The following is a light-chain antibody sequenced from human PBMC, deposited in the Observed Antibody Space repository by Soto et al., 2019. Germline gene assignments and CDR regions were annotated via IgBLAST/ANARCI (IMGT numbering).Light chain of an antibody. CDR2: EVS. CDR3: SSYRSIRNLYV. CDR1: SSDVGGYNF. Sequence: QSALTQPASVSGSPGQSITISCTGTSSDVGGYNFVSWYQQYPGKAPKLIIYEVSNRPSGISNRFSGSKSGNTASLTISGLQAEDEADYYCSSYRSIRNLYVFGTGTQLTVL. J-gene: IGLJ1*01. V-gene: IGLV2-14*01.